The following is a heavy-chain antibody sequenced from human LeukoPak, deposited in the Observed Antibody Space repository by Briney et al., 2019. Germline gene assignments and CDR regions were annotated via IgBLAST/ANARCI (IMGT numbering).Heavy chain of an antibody. CDR1: GFSLSSNW. CDR3: ARPPHAYGFDM. CDR2: INPDGSNI. Sequence: GGCLRLSCAASGFSLSSNWMHWIRQVPGKGLVWVSHINPDGSNIKYADSVKGRFTISRDNAKNTVYLQMNSLRAEDAAVYYCARPPHAYGFDMWGQGTMVTVSS. J-gene: IGHJ3*02. V-gene: IGHV3-74*01.